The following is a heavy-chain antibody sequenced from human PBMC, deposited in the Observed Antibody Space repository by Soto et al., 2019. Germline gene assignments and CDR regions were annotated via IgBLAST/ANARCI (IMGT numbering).Heavy chain of an antibody. V-gene: IGHV1-8*01. J-gene: IGHJ3*02. D-gene: IGHD1-26*01. CDR3: ARMIQIVGDAFDI. CDR1: GYTFTSYD. CDR2: MNPNSGNT. Sequence: QVPLVQSGAEVKKPGASVKVSCKASGYTFTSYDINWVRQATGQGLEWMGWMNPNSGNTGYVQKFQGRVTMTRNTSISTAYMELSSLRSEDTAVYYCARMIQIVGDAFDIWGQGTMVTVSS.